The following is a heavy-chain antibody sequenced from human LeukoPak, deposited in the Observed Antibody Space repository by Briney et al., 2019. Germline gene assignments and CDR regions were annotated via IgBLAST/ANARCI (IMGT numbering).Heavy chain of an antibody. CDR2: IFHSGGT. CDR1: GGSISSDGVY. CDR3: WIHVSNGWDYYYGLDV. D-gene: IGHD6-19*01. J-gene: IGHJ6*02. V-gene: IGHV4-39*01. Sequence: SETLSLTCTVSGGSISSDGVYWGWVRQPPGKGLEWIGSIFHSGGTYYNPSLKSRVSLPVDTSKNQFSLNLNSVTAADTAVYYCWIHVSNGWDYYYGLDVWGQGTTVTVSS.